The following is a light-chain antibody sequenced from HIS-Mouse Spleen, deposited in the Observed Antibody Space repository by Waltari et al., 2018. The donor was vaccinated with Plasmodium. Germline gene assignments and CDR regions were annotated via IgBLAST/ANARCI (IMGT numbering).Light chain of an antibody. V-gene: IGLV3-25*03. CDR2: KDS. CDR1: ALPKQD. J-gene: IGLJ3*02. Sequence: SYELTQPPSVSVSPGQTARITCSGDALPKQDAYWYQQKPGQAPVLVIYKDSERPSGIPGRFSGSSSGTTVTLTISGVQAEDEADYYCQSADSSGTPNWVFGGGTKLTVL. CDR3: QSADSSGTPNWV.